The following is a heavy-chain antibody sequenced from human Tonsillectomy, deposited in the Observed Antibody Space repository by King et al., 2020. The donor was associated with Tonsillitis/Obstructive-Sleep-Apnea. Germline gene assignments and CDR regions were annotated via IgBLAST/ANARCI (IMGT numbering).Heavy chain of an antibody. J-gene: IGHJ6*03. CDR1: GGSFSGYY. Sequence: VKLQQWGAGLLKPSETLSLTCAVYGGSFSGYYWSWIRQPPGKGLEWIGEINHSGSTNYNPSLKSRVTISVDTSKNQFSLKLNSVTAADTAVVYCARPDIHQHYLYYYMGVWGKGTTVTVSS. CDR2: INHSGST. CDR3: ARPDIHQHYLYYYMGV. D-gene: IGHD2-15*01. V-gene: IGHV4-34*01.